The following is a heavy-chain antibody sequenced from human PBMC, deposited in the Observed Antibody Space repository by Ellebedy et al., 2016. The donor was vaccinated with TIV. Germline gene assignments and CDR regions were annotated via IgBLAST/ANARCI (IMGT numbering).Heavy chain of an antibody. CDR3: ATFPSPNTVTDYYYGMDV. J-gene: IGHJ6*02. V-gene: IGHV3-30-3*01. CDR1: GFTFSSYA. Sequence: GGSLRLSXAASGFTFSSYAMHWVRQAPGKGLEWVAVISYDGSNKYYADSVKGRFTISRDNSKNTLYLQMNSLRAEDTAVYYCATFPSPNTVTDYYYGMDVWGQGTTVTVSS. D-gene: IGHD4-17*01. CDR2: ISYDGSNK.